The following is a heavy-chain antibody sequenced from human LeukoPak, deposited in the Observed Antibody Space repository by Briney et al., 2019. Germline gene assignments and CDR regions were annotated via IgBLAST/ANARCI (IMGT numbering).Heavy chain of an antibody. CDR3: ARVGSGSYYPR. CDR1: GFTFDDHA. D-gene: IGHD1-26*01. V-gene: IGHV3-9*01. CDR2: ISWNSGNV. J-gene: IGHJ4*02. Sequence: PGGSLRLSCVASGFTFDDHAMHWVQQAPGKGLEWVSGISWNSGNVGYADSVKGRFIISRDNAKNSLYLQMNSLRAEDTAVYYCARVGSGSYYPRWGQGTLVTVSS.